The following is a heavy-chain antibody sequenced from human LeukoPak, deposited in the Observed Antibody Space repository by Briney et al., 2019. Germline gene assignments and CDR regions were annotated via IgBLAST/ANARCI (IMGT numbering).Heavy chain of an antibody. CDR1: GFTFSTYW. CDR3: ARDRGSTQDY. J-gene: IGHJ4*02. D-gene: IGHD5-12*01. Sequence: GGSLRLSCAASGFTFSTYWMHWVRQAPGKGLVWVSHIKTDGSSTTYADSVKGRFTISRDNAKNTLYLQMNSLRAEDTAVHYCARDRGSTQDYWGQGTLVTASS. V-gene: IGHV3-74*01. CDR2: IKTDGSST.